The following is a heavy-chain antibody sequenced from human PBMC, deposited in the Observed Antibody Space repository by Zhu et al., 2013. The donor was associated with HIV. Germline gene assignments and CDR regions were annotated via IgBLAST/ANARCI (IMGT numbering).Heavy chain of an antibody. Sequence: VQLVESGGGLVQPGGSLRLSCAASGFTFSSYWMHWVRQAPGKGLVWVSRINTNGTNTSYADSVKGRFTISRDNAKNTLYLQMNSLTAEDTAVYYCALSLTVTTDYWGQGTLVAVSS. J-gene: IGHJ4*02. V-gene: IGHV3-74*01. CDR3: ALSLTVTTDY. D-gene: IGHD4-17*01. CDR1: GFTFSSYW. CDR2: INTNGTNT.